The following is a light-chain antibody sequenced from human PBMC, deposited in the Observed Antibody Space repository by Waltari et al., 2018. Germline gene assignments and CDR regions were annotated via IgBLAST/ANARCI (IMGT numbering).Light chain of an antibody. V-gene: IGKV3-11*01. CDR1: QSVSIY. Sequence: EIVLTQSPGTLSLSPGERATLSCRASQSVSIYLAWYQQKPGQAPRLLIYYASKRATGIPARFSGSGSGTDFTLTISSLEPEDFAVYYCQQRGDWPRLTFGQGTKVEIK. CDR3: QQRGDWPRLT. J-gene: IGKJ1*01. CDR2: YAS.